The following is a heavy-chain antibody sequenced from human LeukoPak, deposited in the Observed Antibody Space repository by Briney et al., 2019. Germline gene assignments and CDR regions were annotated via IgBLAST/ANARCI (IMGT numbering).Heavy chain of an antibody. CDR1: GFTFGDYA. CDR2: ISSSSSTI. D-gene: IGHD5-18*01. CDR3: ARRDTAMATIDY. V-gene: IGHV3-48*04. Sequence: GGSLRLSCTASGFTFGDYAMSWVRQAPGKGLEWISYISSSSSTIYYADSVKGRFTISRDNAKNSLYLQMNSLRAEDTAVYYCARRDTAMATIDYWGQGTLVTVSS. J-gene: IGHJ4*02.